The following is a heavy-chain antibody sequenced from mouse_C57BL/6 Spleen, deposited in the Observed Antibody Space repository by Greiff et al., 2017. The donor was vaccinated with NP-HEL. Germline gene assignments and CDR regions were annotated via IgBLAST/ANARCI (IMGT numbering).Heavy chain of an antibody. CDR3: TRDVAYYSNSYYFDY. V-gene: IGHV5-9-1*02. J-gene: IGHJ2*01. CDR2: ISSGGDYI. D-gene: IGHD2-5*01. CDR1: GFTFSSYA. Sequence: EVKVEESGEGLVKPGGSLKLSCAASGFTFSSYAMSWVRQTPEKRLEWVAYISSGGDYIYYADTVKGRFTISRDNARNTLYLQMSSLKSEDTAMYYCTRDVAYYSNSYYFDYWGQGTTLTVSS.